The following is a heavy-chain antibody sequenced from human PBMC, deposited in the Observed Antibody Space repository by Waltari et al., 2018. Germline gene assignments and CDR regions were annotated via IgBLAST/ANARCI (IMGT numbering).Heavy chain of an antibody. CDR1: GYTFTSYD. J-gene: IGHJ5*02. Sequence: QVQLVQSGAEVKKPGASVKVSCKASGYTFTSYDINWVRQATGQGLEWMGWRNRSMGNTGNAKKFQGRVTRTRNNSISTAYMELSSLRSEDTAVYYCARHRNFGVAKPRSRWFDPWGQGTLVTVSS. D-gene: IGHD3-3*01. V-gene: IGHV1-8*01. CDR2: RNRSMGNT. CDR3: ARHRNFGVAKPRSRWFDP.